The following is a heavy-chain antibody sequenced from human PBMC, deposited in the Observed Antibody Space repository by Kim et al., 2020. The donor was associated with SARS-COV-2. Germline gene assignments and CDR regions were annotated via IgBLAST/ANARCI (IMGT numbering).Heavy chain of an antibody. CDR3: ARQKGSSNSFNS. V-gene: IGHV3-74*03. J-gene: IGHJ5*01. Sequence: GGSLRLSCAASGFAFSNYWMHWVRQGPGQGLEWVSFINADESRTTYADSVKGRFSISRDNVKSTVYLEMNSLRPEDTAVYYCARQKGSSNSFNSGGQGTLVTVSS. D-gene: IGHD4-4*01. CDR2: INADESRT. CDR1: GFAFSNYW.